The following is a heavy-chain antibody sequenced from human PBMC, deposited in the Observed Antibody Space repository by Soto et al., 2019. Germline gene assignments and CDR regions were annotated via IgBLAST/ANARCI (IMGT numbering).Heavy chain of an antibody. CDR2: INLDNVNT. CDR3: ARGIATGQLAP. J-gene: IGHJ5*02. Sequence: QVKLGQSGAEVKKPGASVKISCKPSGYTFTRYTMTWVRQAPGQRLEWMGWINLDNVNTKSSQKFQDRVLITRDTSASPAYMDLSSLISEDTAVYYCARGIATGQLAPWGQGNLVTVSS. V-gene: IGHV1-3*01. CDR1: GYTFTRYT. D-gene: IGHD2-15*01.